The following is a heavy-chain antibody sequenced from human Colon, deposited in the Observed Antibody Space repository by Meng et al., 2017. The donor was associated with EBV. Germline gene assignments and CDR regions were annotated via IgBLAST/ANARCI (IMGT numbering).Heavy chain of an antibody. CDR3: ARRPTGIDY. J-gene: IGHJ4*01. CDR1: GGSLSGAY. Sequence: QVHPQQWGARPLKPSETLSPTCAVNGGSLSGAYWNGIRQPPGKGLEWIGEIIHGGSPSYNPSLKSRVTISIDTSKNQLSLMLSSVTAADTAVYYCARRPTGIDYWGHGPLVTVSS. CDR2: IIHGGSP. D-gene: IGHD2-8*02. V-gene: IGHV4-34*12.